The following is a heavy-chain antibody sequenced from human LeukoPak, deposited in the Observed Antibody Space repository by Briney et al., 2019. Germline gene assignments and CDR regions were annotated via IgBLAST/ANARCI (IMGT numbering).Heavy chain of an antibody. CDR1: GGTFSSYA. Sequence: ASVKVSCKASGGTFSSYAISWVRQAPGQGLEWMGGIIPIFGTANYAQKFQGRVTITTDESTSTAYMELSSLRSEDTAVYYCARVPYYYDSSGYYPPSNWFDPWGQGTLVTVSS. CDR2: IIPIFGTA. V-gene: IGHV1-69*05. CDR3: ARVPYYYDSSGYYPPSNWFDP. J-gene: IGHJ5*02. D-gene: IGHD3-22*01.